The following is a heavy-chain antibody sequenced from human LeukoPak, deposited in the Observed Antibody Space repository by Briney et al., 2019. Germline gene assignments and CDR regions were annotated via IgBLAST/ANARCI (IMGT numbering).Heavy chain of an antibody. D-gene: IGHD3-10*01. V-gene: IGHV4-34*01. J-gene: IGHJ4*02. CDR2: INHSGST. Sequence: KSSETLSLTCAVYGGSFSGYYWSWIRQPPGKGLAWIGEINHSGSTNYNPSLKSRVTISVDTSKNQFSLKLSSVTAADTAVYYCAREGYYGSGRLTDFWGQGTLVTVSS. CDR1: GGSFSGYY. CDR3: AREGYYGSGRLTDF.